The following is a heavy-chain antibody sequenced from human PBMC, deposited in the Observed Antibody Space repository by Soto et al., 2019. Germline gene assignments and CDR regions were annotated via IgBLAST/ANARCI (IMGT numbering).Heavy chain of an antibody. CDR1: GFTFSTYW. D-gene: IGHD2-2*01. V-gene: IGHV3-74*01. CDR2: INSDGSST. J-gene: IGHJ4*02. CDR3: ARAPFMRRYCSSTSCPSSGV. Sequence: GGSLRLSCAASGFTFSTYWMHWVRQAPGKGLVWVSRINSDGSSTSYADSVKGRSTISRDNSKNTLYLQMNSLRAEDTAVYYCARAPFMRRYCSSTSCPSSGVWGQGTLVTVSS.